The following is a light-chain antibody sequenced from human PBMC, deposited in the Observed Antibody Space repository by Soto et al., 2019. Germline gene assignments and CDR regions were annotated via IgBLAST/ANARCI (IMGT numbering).Light chain of an antibody. V-gene: IGLV1-40*01. Sequence: QSVLTQPPSVSGAPGQRVTISCTGSSSNIGAGYDVHWYQQLPGTAPKLLIYGNSNRPSGVPDRFSGSKSDTSASLAITGLQAEDEADYYCQSYDSSLSGWKVFGGGTQLTVL. CDR3: QSYDSSLSGWKV. CDR1: SSNIGAGYD. J-gene: IGLJ2*01. CDR2: GNS.